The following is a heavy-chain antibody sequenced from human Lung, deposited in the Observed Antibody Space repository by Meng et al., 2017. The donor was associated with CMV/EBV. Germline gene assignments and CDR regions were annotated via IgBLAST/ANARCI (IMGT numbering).Heavy chain of an antibody. V-gene: IGHV1-2*02. CDR1: GYRFTDYY. CDR3: ARDNDWGPDY. Sequence: SXXVSCKASGYRFTDYYFHWVRQAPGQGLEWMGWSYPNSGGTHYAQKFQGRLTVTRETSISTGYMELSSLRSDDSGVYYCARDNDWGPDYWGQGTLVTVSS. J-gene: IGHJ4*01. D-gene: IGHD7-27*01. CDR2: SYPNSGGT.